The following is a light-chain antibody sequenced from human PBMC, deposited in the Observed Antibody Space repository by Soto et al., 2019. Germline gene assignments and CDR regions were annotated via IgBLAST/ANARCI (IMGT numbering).Light chain of an antibody. J-gene: IGKJ2*01. CDR2: DAY. Sequence: DIQMTQFPSTLSASVGDRVTITCRASQTNNTWLAWYQQKPGTAPKLLIYDAYSLEGGVPSRFRASGSGTEFTLTISGLQPDDIAAYYCQQYISYPYTFCQETKVEIK. CDR1: QTNNTW. V-gene: IGKV1-5*01. CDR3: QQYISYPYT.